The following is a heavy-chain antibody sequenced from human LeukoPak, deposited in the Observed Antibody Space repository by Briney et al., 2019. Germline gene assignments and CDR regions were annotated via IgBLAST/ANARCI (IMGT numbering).Heavy chain of an antibody. Sequence: SSRAGGLNIVDLDVSWLSQKKRKGMEWGTYISSGSTIYYADPVQGRFTISRDNAKNSLYLQMNSLRAEDTAVYYCARESESEGPTAPVGYWGQGTLVTVSS. J-gene: IGHJ4*02. CDR3: ARESESEGPTAPVGY. V-gene: IGHV3-11*01. CDR1: GLNIVDLD. CDR2: ISSGSTI. D-gene: IGHD2-21*02.